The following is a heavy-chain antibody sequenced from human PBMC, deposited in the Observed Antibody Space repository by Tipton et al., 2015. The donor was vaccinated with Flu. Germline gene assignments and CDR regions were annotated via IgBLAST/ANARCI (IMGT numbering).Heavy chain of an antibody. CDR1: GFTFSDFY. CDR2: IKPDGSEK. J-gene: IGHJ3*01. Sequence: SLRLSCAASGFTFSDFYMSWVRQAPGKGLEWVANIKPDGSEKYYVDSVKGRFTISRDNAQKSLSLQMNSLRGEDTALYYCVRAVGGAAALWGQGTMVTVSS. V-gene: IGHV3-7*03. CDR3: VRAVGGAAAL. D-gene: IGHD6-13*01.